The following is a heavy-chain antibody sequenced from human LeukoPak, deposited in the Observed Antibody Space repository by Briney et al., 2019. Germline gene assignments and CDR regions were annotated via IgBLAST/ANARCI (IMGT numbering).Heavy chain of an antibody. D-gene: IGHD3-10*01. J-gene: IGHJ5*02. CDR3: ARIPRIITMVRGAYQGRFDP. V-gene: IGHV1-18*01. CDR2: ISPHNGNT. Sequence: GASVKVSCKASGYILTSYGISWVRQAPGQGLEWMGWISPHNGNTNYAQKLQGRVTMTTDTSTSTAYMELRSLRSDDTAVYYCARIPRIITMVRGAYQGRFDPWGQGTLVTVSS. CDR1: GYILTSYG.